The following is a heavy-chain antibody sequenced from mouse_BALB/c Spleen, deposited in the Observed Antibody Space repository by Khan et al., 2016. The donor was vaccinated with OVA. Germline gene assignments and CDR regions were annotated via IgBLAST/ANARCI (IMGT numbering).Heavy chain of an antibody. CDR1: GYTFTNYW. CDR2: IYPSDSYS. V-gene: IGHV1-69*02. Sequence: QVQLQQPGIELVRPGASVKLSCKASGYTFTNYWINWVKQRPGQGLEWIGNIYPSDSYSNYNQRLKDKATLTVDKSSSTAYLHLSMPRSEVSAVDNGTREGVDGATFAYWGQGTLVTVSA. D-gene: IGHD6-1*01. J-gene: IGHJ3*01. CDR3: TREGVDGATFAY.